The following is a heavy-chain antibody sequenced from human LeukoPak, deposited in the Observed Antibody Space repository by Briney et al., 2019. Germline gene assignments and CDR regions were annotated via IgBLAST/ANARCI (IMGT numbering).Heavy chain of an antibody. D-gene: IGHD6-13*01. CDR2: ISGSSSYI. Sequence: GGSLRLSCAASGFTSNSYSMNWVRQAPGKGLEWVSSISGSSSYIYYADSVKGRFTISRDNAKNSLYLQMNSLRAEDTAVYYCARAAIAATGKYWFDPWGQGTLVTVSS. V-gene: IGHV3-21*01. CDR3: ARAAIAATGKYWFDP. CDR1: GFTSNSYS. J-gene: IGHJ5*02.